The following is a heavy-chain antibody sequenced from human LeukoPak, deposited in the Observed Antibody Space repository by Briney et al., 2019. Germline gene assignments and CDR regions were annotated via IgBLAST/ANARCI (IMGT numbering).Heavy chain of an antibody. CDR1: GITFSSYS. V-gene: IGHV3-21*01. Sequence: PGGSLRLSCAASGITFSSYSMNWVRQAPGKGLEWVSSISSSSSYIYYAHSVKGRFRISRDSSKNILYLQMNSPRAEDTAVYYCAKDRCSNGIGCYYYYMDVWGKGTTVTISS. CDR2: ISSSSSYI. J-gene: IGHJ6*03. CDR3: AKDRCSNGIGCYYYYMDV. D-gene: IGHD2-8*01.